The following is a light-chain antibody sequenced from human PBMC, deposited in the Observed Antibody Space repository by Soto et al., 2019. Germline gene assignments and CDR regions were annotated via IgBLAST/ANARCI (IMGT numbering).Light chain of an antibody. CDR2: NNH. J-gene: IGLJ1*01. CDR1: RSNIGSKT. Sequence: QSVLTQAPSASGTPGQRVTISCSGSRSNIGSKTVNCYQQLPGMAPKHLIFNNHQRPSGVPERFSGYKSGTSASLAISGLKSEDEADYYCAAWDDSLNDCVLGTETQVHVL. V-gene: IGLV1-44*01. CDR3: AAWDDSLNDCV.